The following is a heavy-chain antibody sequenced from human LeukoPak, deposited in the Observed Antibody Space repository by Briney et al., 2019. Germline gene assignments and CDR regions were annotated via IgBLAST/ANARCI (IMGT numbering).Heavy chain of an antibody. J-gene: IGHJ4*02. V-gene: IGHV4-39*07. CDR3: ARGARTYYDILTGYSVDY. D-gene: IGHD3-9*01. Sequence: PSETLSLTCTVSGVSISSSRYYWGWLRQPPGKGLEWIGSIYYSGSTYYNPSLKSRVTISVDTSKNQFSLKLSSVTAADTAVYYRARGARTYYDILTGYSVDYWGQGTLVAVSS. CDR2: IYYSGST. CDR1: GVSISSSRYY.